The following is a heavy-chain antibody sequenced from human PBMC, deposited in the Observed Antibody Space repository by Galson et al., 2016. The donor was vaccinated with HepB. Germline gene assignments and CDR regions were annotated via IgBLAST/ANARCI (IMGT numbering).Heavy chain of an antibody. CDR2: IFDNENT. Sequence: SETLSLTCTVSGGSLSSASHYWSWIRQPAGKGPEWIGRIFDNENTNYNPSLKSRVAMSVDTSKNQFSLKLSSVTAADTAVYYCTRLSGGPIAWGQGTLVTVSS. CDR1: GGSLSSASHY. J-gene: IGHJ4*02. D-gene: IGHD3-16*01. CDR3: TRLSGGPIA. V-gene: IGHV4-61*10.